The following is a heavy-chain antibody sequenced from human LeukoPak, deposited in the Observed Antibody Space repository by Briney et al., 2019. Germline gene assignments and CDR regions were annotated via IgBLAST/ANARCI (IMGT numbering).Heavy chain of an antibody. Sequence: PGGSLRLSCAASGFTFSDYWMHWVRQTPGEGLVWVSRIISDGSSTSYADSVKGRSTISRDNAKNTLYLQMNSLRVEDTAVYYCARDGSLPDYWGQGTLVTVSS. CDR3: ARDGSLPDY. CDR1: GFTFSDYW. CDR2: IISDGSST. V-gene: IGHV3-74*01. J-gene: IGHJ4*02.